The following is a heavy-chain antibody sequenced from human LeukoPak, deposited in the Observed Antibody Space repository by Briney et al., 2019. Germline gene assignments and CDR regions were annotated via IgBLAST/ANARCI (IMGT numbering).Heavy chain of an antibody. CDR2: ISPYNRQT. D-gene: IGHD3/OR15-3a*01. V-gene: IGHV1-18*01. CDR3: SRVWDYSPRGRFDD. J-gene: IGHJ4*02. CDR1: GYDFGNYA. Sequence: ASVKVSCKVSGYDFGNYAITWVRQAPGQGLEWMGWISPYNRQTNYAQSLQGRITMTIDTSTSTAYVELTSLRSDDTAVYYYSRVWDYSPRGRFDDWGQGTRVTVSS.